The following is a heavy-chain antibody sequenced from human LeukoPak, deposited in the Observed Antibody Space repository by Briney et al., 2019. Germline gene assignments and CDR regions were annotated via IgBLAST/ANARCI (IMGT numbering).Heavy chain of an antibody. CDR3: TTGPPPGPTTDY. Sequence: PGGSLRLSCAASGFTFSEHNMHWVRQAPGKGLEWVGRIKSKTDGGTTDYAAPVKGRFTISRDDSKNTLYLQMNSLKTEDTAVYYCTTGPPPGPTTDYWGQGTLATVSS. V-gene: IGHV3-15*07. J-gene: IGHJ4*02. CDR1: GFTFSEHN. D-gene: IGHD1-1*01. CDR2: IKSKTDGGTT.